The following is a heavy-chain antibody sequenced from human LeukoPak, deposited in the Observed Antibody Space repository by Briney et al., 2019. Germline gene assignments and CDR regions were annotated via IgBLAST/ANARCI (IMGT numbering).Heavy chain of an antibody. D-gene: IGHD3-10*01. J-gene: IGHJ4*02. CDR1: GFTVSSNR. CDR3: ASGERDYYGSGSSYYFDY. CDR2: IYSGGST. V-gene: IGHV3-66*01. Sequence: GGSLRLSCAASGFTVSSNRMSWVRQAPGKGLEWVSVIYSGGSTYYADSVKGRFTISRDNSKNTLYLQMNSLRAEDTAVYYCASGERDYYGSGSSYYFDYWGQGTLVTVSS.